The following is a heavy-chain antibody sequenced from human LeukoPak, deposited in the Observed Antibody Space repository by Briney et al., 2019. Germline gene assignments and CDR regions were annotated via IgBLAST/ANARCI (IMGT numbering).Heavy chain of an antibody. V-gene: IGHV6-1*01. CDR2: TYSRYKWYN. Sequence: SQTLSLTCVVSGDSVSNNNAAWNWLRQSPSGGLEWLRRTYSRYKWYNNYAVSVKSGITISPDTSKNQFSLPLNAVTPDDTAVYFCARDSIAVGGFDFWGQGTLVTVSS. J-gene: IGHJ4*02. CDR1: GDSVSNNNAA. D-gene: IGHD6-19*01. CDR3: ARDSIAVGGFDF.